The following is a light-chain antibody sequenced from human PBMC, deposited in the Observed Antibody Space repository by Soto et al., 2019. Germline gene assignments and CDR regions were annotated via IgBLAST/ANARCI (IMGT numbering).Light chain of an antibody. J-gene: IGLJ1*01. V-gene: IGLV2-14*01. CDR1: SSDVGGYDY. Sequence: LTQPASVSGSPGQSITISCTGTSSDVGGYDYVSWYQLHPGKAPKLMLFEVSNRPSGVSYRFSGSKSGNTASLTISGLQAEDEADYFCSSYSTSTDYLFGTGTKVTVL. CDR2: EVS. CDR3: SSYSTSTDYL.